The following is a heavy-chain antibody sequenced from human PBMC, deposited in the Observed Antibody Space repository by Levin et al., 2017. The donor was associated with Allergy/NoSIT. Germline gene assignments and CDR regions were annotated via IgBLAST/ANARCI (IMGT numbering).Heavy chain of an antibody. J-gene: IGHJ6*02. D-gene: IGHD3-10*01. CDR2: ISGSGANT. V-gene: IGHV3-23*01. CDR3: AKDLVSSIWFGEHGV. Sequence: GESLKISCAASGFTFSTYAMSWVRQAPGKGLEWVSAISGSGANTYYADSVKGRFTISRDNSKNTLFLQMNSLRAEDTAVYYCAKDLVSSIWFGEHGVWGQGTTVTVSS. CDR1: GFTFSTYA.